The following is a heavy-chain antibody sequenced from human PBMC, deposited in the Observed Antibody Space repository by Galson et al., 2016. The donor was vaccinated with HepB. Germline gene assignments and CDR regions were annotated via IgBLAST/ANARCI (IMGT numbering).Heavy chain of an antibody. J-gene: IGHJ6*02. CDR3: ARDTRSMAASATTYGMDV. V-gene: IGHV4-4*02. Sequence: SEPLSLTCAVSGGSIVTTSWWSWVRQPPGKGLEWIGELHYAGSANSNPSLTSRFTISVDRSKNQFSLNLTSVNAADTAVYYCARDTRSMAASATTYGMDVWGQGTTVSVSS. D-gene: IGHD6-13*01. CDR2: LHYAGSA. CDR1: GGSIVTTSW.